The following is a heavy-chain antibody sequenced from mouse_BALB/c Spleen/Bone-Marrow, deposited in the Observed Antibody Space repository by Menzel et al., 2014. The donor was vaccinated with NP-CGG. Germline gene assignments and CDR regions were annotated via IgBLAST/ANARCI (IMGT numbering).Heavy chain of an antibody. CDR2: INPSNGGT. CDR1: GYTFTSYY. J-gene: IGHJ3*01. CDR3: TRSCYAKERAWFAY. Sequence: VQLQQSGAELVKPGASEKLSCKASGYTFTSYYMYWVKQRPGQGLEWIGGINPSNGGTNFNEKFKSKATLTVDKSSSTAYMQLSSLTSEDSAVYYCTRSCYAKERAWFAYWGQGTLVTVSA. D-gene: IGHD1-1*01. V-gene: IGHV1S81*02.